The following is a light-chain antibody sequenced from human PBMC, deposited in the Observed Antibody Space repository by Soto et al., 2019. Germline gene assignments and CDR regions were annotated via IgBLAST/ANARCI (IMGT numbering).Light chain of an antibody. Sequence: DTVLSQSPASLAVSLGGRATINCKSSQRLLYRSNNKNYLAWYQHIPGQPPKLLIFWASTRDSGVPDRFSGSGSDTDFPLTISNVQADDAAVYYCQQYYNPPWTFGQGTKVEI. CDR2: WAS. CDR1: QRLLYRSNNKNY. J-gene: IGKJ1*01. V-gene: IGKV4-1*01. CDR3: QQYYNPPWT.